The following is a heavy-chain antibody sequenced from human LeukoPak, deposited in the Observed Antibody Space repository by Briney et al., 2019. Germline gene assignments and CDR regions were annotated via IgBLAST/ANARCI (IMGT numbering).Heavy chain of an antibody. CDR2: ISPSGDKT. D-gene: IGHD1-26*01. J-gene: IGHJ5*02. CDR3: ARDNSVGDYAWWFDP. V-gene: IGHV1-46*03. Sequence: SVTVTCKASGYTFTNHYMHWVRQAPGQGLEWLGLISPSGDKTWNAQKFHGRVTMTRDMSTSTDYLELNSLRSEDTAVYYYARDNSVGDYAWWFDPWGQGTMVTVSS. CDR1: GYTFTNHY.